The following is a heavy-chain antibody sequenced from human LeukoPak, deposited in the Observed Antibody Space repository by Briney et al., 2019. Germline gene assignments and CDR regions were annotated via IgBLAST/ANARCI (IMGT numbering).Heavy chain of an antibody. CDR3: ARNSTSGFFDY. CDR1: GYSITNGDY. V-gene: IGHV4-38-2*01. Sequence: SETLSLTCVVSGYSITNGDYWGWIRQSPGKGLEWIASIYNSASTHYNPSLRSRVTILVDTSKNEFSLKMRSVTAVDTAVYYCARNSTSGFFDYWGQGTLATVSS. J-gene: IGHJ4*02. D-gene: IGHD3-10*01. CDR2: IYNSAST.